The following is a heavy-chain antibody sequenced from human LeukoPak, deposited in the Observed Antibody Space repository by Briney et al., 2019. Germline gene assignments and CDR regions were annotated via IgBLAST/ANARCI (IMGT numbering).Heavy chain of an antibody. V-gene: IGHV3-66*01. J-gene: IGHJ3*02. CDR3: ARDRYSNYAFDI. D-gene: IGHD1-14*01. Sequence: GGSLRLSCAASGFTVSSNYMSWVRQAPGKGLEWVSVIYSGGSTYYADSVKGRFTISRDNSKNTLYLQMNSLRAEDTAVYYCARDRYSNYAFDIWGQGTMVTVSS. CDR2: IYSGGST. CDR1: GFTVSSNY.